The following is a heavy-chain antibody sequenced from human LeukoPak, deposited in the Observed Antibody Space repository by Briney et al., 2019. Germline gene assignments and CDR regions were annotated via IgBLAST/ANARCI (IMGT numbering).Heavy chain of an antibody. CDR3: VKDHDSSGYYGSFDY. J-gene: IGHJ4*02. Sequence: PGGSLRLSCSASGFTFSSYAMYWVRQAPGKGLEYVSAISCNGGSTNYADSVKGRFTISRDNSKNTLFLQMSSLRTEDTAVYYCVKDHDSSGYYGSFDYWGQGMLVTVSS. CDR1: GFTFSSYA. D-gene: IGHD3-22*01. CDR2: ISCNGGST. V-gene: IGHV3-64D*09.